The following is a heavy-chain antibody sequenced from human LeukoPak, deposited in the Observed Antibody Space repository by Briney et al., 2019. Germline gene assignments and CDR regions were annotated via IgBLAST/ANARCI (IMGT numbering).Heavy chain of an antibody. CDR1: GGSISSSSYY. J-gene: IGHJ4*02. V-gene: IGHV4-39*01. Sequence: SETLSLTCTVSGGSISSSSYYWGWIRQPPGKGLEWIGSIYYSGSTYYNPSLKSRVTISVDTSKNQFSLKLSSVTAADTAVYYCASQSATIEGVDYWGKGTLVTVSS. CDR2: IYYSGST. D-gene: IGHD5-12*01. CDR3: ASQSATIEGVDY.